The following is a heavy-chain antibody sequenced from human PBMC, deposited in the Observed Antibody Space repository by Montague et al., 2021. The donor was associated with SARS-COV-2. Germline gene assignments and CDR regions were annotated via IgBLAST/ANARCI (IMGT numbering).Heavy chain of an antibody. CDR2: IYYSGST. J-gene: IGHJ3*02. V-gene: IGHV4-39*01. CDR1: GGSISSSSYY. CDR3: ARSLRGYCYYEAFDI. D-gene: IGHD3-16*01. Sequence: SETLSLTCTVSGGSISSSSYYWSWIRQPPGKGLEWIGSIYYSGSTYYNPSLKSRVTISVDTSKNQFSLKLSSVTAADAAVYYCARSLRGYCYYEAFDIWGQGTMVTVSS.